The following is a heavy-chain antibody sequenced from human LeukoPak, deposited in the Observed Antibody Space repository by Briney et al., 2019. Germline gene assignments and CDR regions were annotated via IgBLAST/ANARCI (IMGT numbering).Heavy chain of an antibody. V-gene: IGHV3-30*02. D-gene: IGHD3-16*02. Sequence: PGGSLRLSCAASGFTFSSYVMHWVRQAPGKGLEWVAFIRYDGSNKYYADSVKGRFTISRDNSKNTLYLQMNSLRAEDTAVYYCAKDLYRIYDYVWGSYRYPFGYFDYWGQGTLVTVSS. CDR2: IRYDGSNK. J-gene: IGHJ4*02. CDR3: AKDLYRIYDYVWGSYRYPFGYFDY. CDR1: GFTFSSYV.